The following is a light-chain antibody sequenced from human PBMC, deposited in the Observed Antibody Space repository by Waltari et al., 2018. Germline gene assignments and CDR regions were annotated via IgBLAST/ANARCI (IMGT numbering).Light chain of an antibody. CDR1: QSVSRA. CDR3: QHYLRLPVT. V-gene: IGKV3-20*01. J-gene: IGKJ1*01. Sequence: EIVLTQSPGTLSLSRGERATVSCRASQSVSRALAWYQQKPGQAPRLLIYGASTRATGIPDRFSGSCSGTDFILTISRLEPDDFAVYYCQHYLRLPVTFGQGTTVEI. CDR2: GAS.